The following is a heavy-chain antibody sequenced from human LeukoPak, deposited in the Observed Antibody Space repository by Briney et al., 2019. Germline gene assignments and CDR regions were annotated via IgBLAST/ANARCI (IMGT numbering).Heavy chain of an antibody. CDR3: ARGPKTYYFDY. V-gene: IGHV5-10-1*01. J-gene: IGHJ4*02. CDR2: IDPSDSYT. CDR1: GYSFASYW. Sequence: PGESLRISCQGSGYSFASYWISWVRQMPGKGLEWMGKIDPSDSYTTYSPSFQGHVTISADKSISTAYLQWSSLKASDTAMYYCARGPKTYYFDYWGQGTLVTVSS.